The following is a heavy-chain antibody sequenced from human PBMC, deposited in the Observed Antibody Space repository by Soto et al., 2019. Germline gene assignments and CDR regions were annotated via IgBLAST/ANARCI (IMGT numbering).Heavy chain of an antibody. CDR3: AKEHSSGSSWYGPAVDYYSGMDV. V-gene: IGHV3-30*18. D-gene: IGHD6-13*01. Sequence: QVQLVESGGGVVQPGRSLRLSCAASGFTFSSYGMHWVRQAPGKGLEWVAVISYDGSNKYYADSVKGRFTISRDNSKNTXSMXMXDLRAEDTAVYYCAKEHSSGSSWYGPAVDYYSGMDVWGQGATVSVSS. J-gene: IGHJ6*02. CDR1: GFTFSSYG. CDR2: ISYDGSNK.